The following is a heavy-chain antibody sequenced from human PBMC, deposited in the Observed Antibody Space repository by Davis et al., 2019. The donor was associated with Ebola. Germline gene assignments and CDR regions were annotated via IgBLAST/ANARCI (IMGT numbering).Heavy chain of an antibody. J-gene: IGHJ5*02. D-gene: IGHD4-11*01. CDR1: GFTFSSYS. CDR2: ISSSSSTI. Sequence: GESLKISCAASGFTFSSYSMNWVRQAPGKGLEWVSYISSSSSTIYYADSVKGRFTISRDNAKNSLYLQMNSLRDEDTAVYYCARETTVTYNWFDPWGQGTLVTVSS. CDR3: ARETTVTYNWFDP. V-gene: IGHV3-48*02.